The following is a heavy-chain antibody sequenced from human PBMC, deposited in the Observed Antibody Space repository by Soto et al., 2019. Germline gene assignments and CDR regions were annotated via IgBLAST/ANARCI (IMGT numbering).Heavy chain of an antibody. CDR2: IYYSGST. CDR1: GGSISSGGYY. D-gene: IGHD3-10*01. Sequence: TSETLSLTCTVSGGSISSGGYYWSWIRQHPGKGLEWIGYIYYSGSTYYNPSLKSRVTISVDTSKNQFSLKLSSVTAADTAVYYCARAIRVTMVRGVISNWFDPWGQGTLVTVS. V-gene: IGHV4-31*03. CDR3: ARAIRVTMVRGVISNWFDP. J-gene: IGHJ5*02.